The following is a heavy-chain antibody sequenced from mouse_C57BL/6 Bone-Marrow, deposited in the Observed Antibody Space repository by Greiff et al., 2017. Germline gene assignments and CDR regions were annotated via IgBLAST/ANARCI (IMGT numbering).Heavy chain of an antibody. Sequence: QVQLQQPGAELVMPGASVQLSCKASGYTFTSYWMHWVKQRPGQGLEWIGEIDPSDSYTNYNQTFKGKSTLTVDKSSSTAYMQLSSLTSEDSAVYYCAGDTVVANYYAMDYWGQGTSVTVSS. CDR2: IDPSDSYT. D-gene: IGHD1-1*01. J-gene: IGHJ4*01. CDR3: AGDTVVANYYAMDY. CDR1: GYTFTSYW. V-gene: IGHV1-69*01.